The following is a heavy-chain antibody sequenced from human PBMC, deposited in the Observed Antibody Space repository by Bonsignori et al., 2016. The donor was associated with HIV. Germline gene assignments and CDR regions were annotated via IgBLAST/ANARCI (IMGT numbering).Heavy chain of an antibody. J-gene: IGHJ5*02. D-gene: IGHD3-22*01. V-gene: IGHV3-30-3*01. CDR3: ARDYDSGSYSDFDP. Sequence: GGSLRLSCAASGFTFSSYAMHWVRQAPGKGLEWVAVISYEGSIKNYGASVRGRFTVSRDDSKNTVYLQMSGLRLDDTALYYCARDYDSGSYSDFDPWGQGTLVTVSS. CDR2: ISYEGSIK. CDR1: GFTFSSYA.